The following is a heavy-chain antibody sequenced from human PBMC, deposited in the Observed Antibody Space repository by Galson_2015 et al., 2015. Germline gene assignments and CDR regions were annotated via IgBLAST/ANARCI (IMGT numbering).Heavy chain of an antibody. CDR3: ARDFPHYYFDY. Sequence: SLRLSCAASGFTFSSYRMSWVRQAPGKGLEWVANIKQDGSEKYYVDSVKGRFTISRDNAKNSLYLQMNSLRAEDTAVYYCARDFPHYYFDYWGQGTLVTVSS. V-gene: IGHV3-7*01. J-gene: IGHJ4*02. CDR2: IKQDGSEK. CDR1: GFTFSSYR.